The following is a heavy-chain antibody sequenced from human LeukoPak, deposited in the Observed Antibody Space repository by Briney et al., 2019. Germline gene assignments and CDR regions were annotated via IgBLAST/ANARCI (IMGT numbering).Heavy chain of an antibody. CDR3: ARGKGDYRF. D-gene: IGHD4-17*01. CDR1: GGSFSGYY. V-gene: IGHV4-34*01. J-gene: IGHJ4*02. Sequence: TSSETLSLTCAVYGGSFSGYYWSWIRQPPGKGLEWIGEINHSGSTNYNPSLKSRVTISVDTSKNQFSLKLSSVTAADTAVYYCARGKGDYRFWGQGTLVTVSS. CDR2: INHSGST.